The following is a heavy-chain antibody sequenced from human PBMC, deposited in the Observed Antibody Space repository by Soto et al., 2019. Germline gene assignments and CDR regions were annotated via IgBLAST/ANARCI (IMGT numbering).Heavy chain of an antibody. Sequence: QVQLVQSGAEVKKPGSSVKVSCKASGGTFSSYAISWVRQAPGQGLEWMGGIIPIFGTANYAQKFQGRVTITADKSTSTAYMELSSLRSEDTAVYYCARSQSRAGYNYDYYDYGMDVWGQGTTVTVSS. D-gene: IGHD5-12*01. CDR2: IIPIFGTA. CDR3: ARSQSRAGYNYDYYDYGMDV. CDR1: GGTFSSYA. V-gene: IGHV1-69*06. J-gene: IGHJ6*02.